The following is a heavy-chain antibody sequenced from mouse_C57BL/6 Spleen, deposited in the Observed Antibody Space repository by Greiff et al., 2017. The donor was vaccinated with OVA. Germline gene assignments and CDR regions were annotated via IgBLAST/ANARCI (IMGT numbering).Heavy chain of an antibody. CDR3: TRGGFAY. CDR1: GFNIKDDY. Sequence: VQLQQSGAELVRPGASVKMSCTASGFNIKDDYMHWVKQRPEQGLEWIGWIDPENGDTEYASKFQGKATITADTSSNTAYLQLSSLTSEDTAVYYCTRGGFAYWGQGTLVTVSA. CDR2: IDPENGDT. V-gene: IGHV14-4*01. J-gene: IGHJ3*01.